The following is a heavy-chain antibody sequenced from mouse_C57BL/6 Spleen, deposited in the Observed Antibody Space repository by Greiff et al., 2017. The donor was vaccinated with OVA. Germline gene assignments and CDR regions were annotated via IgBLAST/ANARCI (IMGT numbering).Heavy chain of an antibody. D-gene: IGHD1-1*01. V-gene: IGHV5-4*01. CDR3: ARDGGSSSDY. J-gene: IGHJ2*01. CDR2: ISDGGSYT. Sequence: EVKLVESGGGLVKPGGSLKLSCAASGFTFSSYAMSWVRQTPEKRLEWVATISDGGSYTSYPDNVKGRFTISRDNAKNNLYLQMSHLKADDTDLYYCARDGGSSSDYWGQGTTLTVSS. CDR1: GFTFSSYA.